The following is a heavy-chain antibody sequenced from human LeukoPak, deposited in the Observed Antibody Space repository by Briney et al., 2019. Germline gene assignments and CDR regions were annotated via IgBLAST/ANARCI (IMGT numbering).Heavy chain of an antibody. CDR3: AKSYNWNYVDAFDI. CDR2: INWNGGST. D-gene: IGHD1-7*01. V-gene: IGHV3-20*04. CDR1: GFTFDDYG. Sequence: GGSLRLSCAASGFTFDDYGMSWVRQAPGKGLEWVSGINWNGGSTGYADSVKGRFTISRDNAKNSLYLQMNSLRAEDMALYYCAKSYNWNYVDAFDIWGQGTMVTVSS. J-gene: IGHJ3*02.